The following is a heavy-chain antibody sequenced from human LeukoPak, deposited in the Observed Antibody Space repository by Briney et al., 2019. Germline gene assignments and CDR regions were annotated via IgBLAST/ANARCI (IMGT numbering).Heavy chain of an antibody. CDR2: INWNGGST. D-gene: IGHD6-19*01. J-gene: IGHJ4*02. V-gene: IGHV3-20*04. CDR1: GFTFDDYG. Sequence: GGSLRLSCAASGFTFDDYGMSWVRQAPGKGLEWVSGINWNGGSTGYADSVKGRFTISRDNAKNSLYLQINSLRVEDTAVYYCARGSSGWTGFDYFDYWGQGALVTVSS. CDR3: ARGSSGWTGFDYFDY.